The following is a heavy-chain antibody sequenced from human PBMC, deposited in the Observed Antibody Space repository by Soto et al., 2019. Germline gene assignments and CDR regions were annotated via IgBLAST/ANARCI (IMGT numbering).Heavy chain of an antibody. CDR3: TTGRLSGGYCGSSTNCSGY. D-gene: IGHD2-2*01. CDR2: IKSKTDGGTT. V-gene: IGHV3-15*07. CDR1: GFTFTNAW. J-gene: IGHJ4*02. Sequence: GGSLRLSCAASGFTFTNAWMNWVRQAPGKGLEWVGRIKSKTDGGTTDYAAPVKGRFTISRDDSRDTVYLQLNSLKTDDTAVYYCTTGRLSGGYCGSSTNCSGYWGQGTLVTVSS.